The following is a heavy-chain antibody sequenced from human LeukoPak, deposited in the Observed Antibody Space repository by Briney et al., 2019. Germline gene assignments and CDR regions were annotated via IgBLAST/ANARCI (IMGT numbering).Heavy chain of an antibody. CDR2: IYSGGST. CDR1: GFTVSSNY. Sequence: PGGSLRLSCAASGFTVSSNYMSWVRQAPGKGLEWVSVIYSGGSTYYADSVKGRFTISGDTAKNTLYLQMNSLRAEDTAVYYCATVGYYDILTGYYSPIDYWGQGTLVTVSS. V-gene: IGHV3-53*01. J-gene: IGHJ4*02. D-gene: IGHD3-9*01. CDR3: ATVGYYDILTGYYSPIDY.